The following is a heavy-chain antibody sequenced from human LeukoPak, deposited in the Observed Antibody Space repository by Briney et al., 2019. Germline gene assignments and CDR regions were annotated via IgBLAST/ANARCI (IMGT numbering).Heavy chain of an antibody. J-gene: IGHJ3*01. Sequence: GGSLRLSCAASGFTFSNAWMSWVRQAPGKGLEWVGRIKSKTDGGTTDYAAPVKGRFTISRDDSKNTLYLQMGSLRAEDMAVYYCARVGASLPDAFDVWGQGTMVTVSS. V-gene: IGHV3-15*01. CDR1: GFTFSNAW. CDR2: IKSKTDGGTT. CDR3: ARVGASLPDAFDV. D-gene: IGHD4/OR15-4a*01.